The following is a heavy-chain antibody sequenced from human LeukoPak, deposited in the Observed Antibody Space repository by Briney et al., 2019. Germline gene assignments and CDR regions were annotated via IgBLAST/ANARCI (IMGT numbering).Heavy chain of an antibody. Sequence: PGGSLILSCSAAAFTFSSYGMSCCLRAPGKGLQLFSAISGSGGSTYYADSVKGRFTISRDNSKNALYLQMNSLRAEDTAVYYCAKDPYSGSYFDYWGQGTLVTVSS. D-gene: IGHD1-26*01. CDR2: ISGSGGST. V-gene: IGHV3-23*01. CDR1: AFTFSSYG. CDR3: AKDPYSGSYFDY. J-gene: IGHJ4*02.